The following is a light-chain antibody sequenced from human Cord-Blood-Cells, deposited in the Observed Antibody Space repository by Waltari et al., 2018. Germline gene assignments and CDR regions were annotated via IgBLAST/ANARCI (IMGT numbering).Light chain of an antibody. CDR1: QSVSSY. J-gene: IGKJ4*01. Sequence: EIVLTQSPATLSLSPGESATLSCRASQSVSSYLAWYQQKPGQAPRLLIYDASNRATGIPARFSGSGSGTDFTLTISSLEPEDFAVYYCQQRSNWFTFGGGTKVEIK. V-gene: IGKV3-11*01. CDR2: DAS. CDR3: QQRSNWFT.